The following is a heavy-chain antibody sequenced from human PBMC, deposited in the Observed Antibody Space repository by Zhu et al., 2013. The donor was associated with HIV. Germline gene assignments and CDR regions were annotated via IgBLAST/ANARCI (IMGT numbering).Heavy chain of an antibody. CDR2: INAGNGDT. V-gene: IGHV1-3*01. D-gene: IGHD3-16*01. CDR1: GYTFTSYA. J-gene: IGHJ4*02. Sequence: QVQLVQSGAEVKKPGASVKVSCKASGYTFTSYAMHWVRQAPGQRLEWMGWINAGNGDTKYSQKFQGRVTITRDTSASTAYMELSSLRSEDTAVYYCARDQMARSYVGEGIFEYWGQGTLVTVSS. CDR3: ARDQMARSYVGEGIFEY.